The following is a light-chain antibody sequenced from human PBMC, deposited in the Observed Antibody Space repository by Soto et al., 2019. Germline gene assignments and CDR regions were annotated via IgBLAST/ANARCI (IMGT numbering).Light chain of an antibody. CDR1: TSNVGYNY. J-gene: IGLJ3*02. CDR2: RND. V-gene: IGLV1-47*01. Sequence: QSVLTQPPSASGTPGLRVTISCSGGTSNVGYNYVYWYQQFPGTAPKLLIYRNDQRPSGVPDRFSGSKSGTSASLAISGLRSEDESDYYCAAWDDSLRDWVFGGGTKLTVL. CDR3: AAWDDSLRDWV.